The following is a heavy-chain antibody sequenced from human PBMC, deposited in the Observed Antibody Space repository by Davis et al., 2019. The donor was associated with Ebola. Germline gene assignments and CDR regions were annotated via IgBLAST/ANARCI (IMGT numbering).Heavy chain of an antibody. CDR2: IFPDDSDA. V-gene: IGHV5-51*01. J-gene: IGHJ4*02. Sequence: GESLKISCQGSGYNFLTHWIGWVRQKPGKGLEWVGMIFPDDSDASYSPSFQGQVTMSVDRSTKTAFLQWSSLRATDTAMYYCARLPQGALFDFWGQGTLVTVSS. CDR3: ARLPQGALFDF. CDR1: GYNFLTHW. D-gene: IGHD3-16*01.